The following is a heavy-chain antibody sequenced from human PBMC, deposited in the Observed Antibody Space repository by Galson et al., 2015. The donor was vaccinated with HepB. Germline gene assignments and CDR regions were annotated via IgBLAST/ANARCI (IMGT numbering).Heavy chain of an antibody. CDR3: ARAQKKRFLERRYYYYYYYMDV. J-gene: IGHJ6*03. V-gene: IGHV1-8*01. D-gene: IGHD3-3*01. Sequence: SVKVSCKASGYTFTSYDINWVRQATGQGLEWMGWMNPNSGNTGYAQKFQGRVTMTRNTSISTAYMELSSLRSEDTAVYYCARAQKKRFLERRYYYYYYYMDVWGKGTTVTVSS. CDR1: GYTFTSYD. CDR2: MNPNSGNT.